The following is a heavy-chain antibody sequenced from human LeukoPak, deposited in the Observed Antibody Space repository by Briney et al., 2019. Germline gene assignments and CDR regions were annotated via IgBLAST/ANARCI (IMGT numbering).Heavy chain of an antibody. V-gene: IGHV3-48*03. J-gene: IGHJ4*02. CDR2: ISSSGSTI. CDR1: GFTFSSYE. Sequence: GGSLRLSCAASGFTFSSYEMNWVRQAPGKGLEWVSYISSSGSTIYYADSVKGRFTISRDNAKNSLYLQMNSLRAEDTAVYYCARSDRIAGNEFDYWGQGTLVTVSS. CDR3: ARSDRIAGNEFDY. D-gene: IGHD1-14*01.